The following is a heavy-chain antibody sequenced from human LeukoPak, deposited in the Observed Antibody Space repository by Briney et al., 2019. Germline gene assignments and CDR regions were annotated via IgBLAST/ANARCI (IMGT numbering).Heavy chain of an antibody. CDR2: IYYNGNT. CDR3: ARGRSNYYGMDV. D-gene: IGHD1-26*01. V-gene: IGHV4-59*01. CDR1: DGSINSCY. J-gene: IGHJ6*02. Sequence: PSDTLSLTCSVSDGSINSCYWNWIRRPPGKGLEWIGYIYYNGNTNYSPSLKSRVTMSVDTSKNLFSLKVSSVTAADTAVYYCARGRSNYYGMDVWGQGTTVTVSS.